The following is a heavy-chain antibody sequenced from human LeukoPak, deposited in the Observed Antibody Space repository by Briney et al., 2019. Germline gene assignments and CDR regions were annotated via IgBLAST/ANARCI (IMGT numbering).Heavy chain of an antibody. CDR1: GDSIISRYF. Sequence: SETLSLTCTVSGDSIISRYFWGWVRQPPGEGLEWIGSIFHGGTTYRNPSLKSRVTILMDTSKNQFSLKLSSVTAADTAVYFCTREVDFYSYMDVWGKGTTVTV. CDR2: IFHGGTT. D-gene: IGHD2-15*01. V-gene: IGHV4-38-2*02. CDR3: TREVDFYSYMDV. J-gene: IGHJ6*03.